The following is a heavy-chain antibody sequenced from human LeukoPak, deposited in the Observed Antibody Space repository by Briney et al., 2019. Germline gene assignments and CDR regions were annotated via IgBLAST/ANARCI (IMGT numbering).Heavy chain of an antibody. V-gene: IGHV3-53*01. CDR1: GFTVSSNY. J-gene: IGHJ4*02. CDR3: ARGGGYYPIDY. D-gene: IGHD2-15*01. Sequence: GGSLRLSCAASGFTVSSNYMSWVRQAPGKGLEWVSVLYSDGRTYYADSVKGRFTISIDTSKNTLYLQVNSLRAEDTAVYYCARGGGYYPIDYWGQGTLVTVSS. CDR2: LYSDGRT.